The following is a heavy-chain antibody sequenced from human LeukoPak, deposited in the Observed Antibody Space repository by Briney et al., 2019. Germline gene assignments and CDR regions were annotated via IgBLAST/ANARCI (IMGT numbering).Heavy chain of an antibody. J-gene: IGHJ6*02. D-gene: IGHD2-8*02. CDR2: IWYDESNK. Sequence: GGSLRLSCAASGFTFSSYGMHWVRQAPGKGLEWVAVIWYDESNKYYADSVKGRFTISRDNSKNTLYLQMNSLRAEDTAVYYCARDLFAGPGRYYYHRMEVWGQGTTVTVSS. CDR3: ARDLFAGPGRYYYHRMEV. CDR1: GFTFSSYG. V-gene: IGHV3-33*01.